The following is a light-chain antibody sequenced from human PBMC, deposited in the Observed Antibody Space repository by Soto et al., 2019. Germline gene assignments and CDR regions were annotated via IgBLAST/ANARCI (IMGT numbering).Light chain of an antibody. J-gene: IGKJ2*01. V-gene: IGKV1-39*01. Sequence: DIQMTQSPSSLSASVGDEVTITCRASQIISTDLDWYQKKPGKAPKLLINAALTLQAAVPPRLSASGSGTGFTLTLTGLQPEDFATDYCQEIFSTLYTFGQGTKVEIK. CDR2: AAL. CDR1: QIISTD. CDR3: QEIFSTLYT.